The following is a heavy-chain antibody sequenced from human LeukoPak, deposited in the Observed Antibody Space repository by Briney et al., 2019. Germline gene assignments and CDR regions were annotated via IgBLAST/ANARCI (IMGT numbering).Heavy chain of an antibody. CDR3: AKDLGDYYYGMDV. J-gene: IGHJ6*02. V-gene: IGHV3-9*01. CDR2: ISWNSGSI. Sequence: GRSLRLSCAASGFTFDDYAMHWVRQAPGKGLEWVSGISWNSGSIGYADSVKGRFTISRDNAKNSLYLQMNSLRAEDTALYYCAKDLGDYYYGMDVWGQGTTVTVSS. CDR1: GFTFDDYA.